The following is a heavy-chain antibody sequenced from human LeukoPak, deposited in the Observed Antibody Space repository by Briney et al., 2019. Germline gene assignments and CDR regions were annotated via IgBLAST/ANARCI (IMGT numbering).Heavy chain of an antibody. CDR2: IYYSGST. Sequence: KPSETLSLTCTVSGGSISSSSYYWGWIRQPPGKGLEWIGSIYYSGSTYYNPSLKSRVTISVDTSKNQFSLKLSSVTAADTAVYYCARHGDCTNGVCYGNWFGPWGQGTLVTVSS. V-gene: IGHV4-39*01. J-gene: IGHJ5*02. D-gene: IGHD2-8*01. CDR1: GGSISSSSYY. CDR3: ARHGDCTNGVCYGNWFGP.